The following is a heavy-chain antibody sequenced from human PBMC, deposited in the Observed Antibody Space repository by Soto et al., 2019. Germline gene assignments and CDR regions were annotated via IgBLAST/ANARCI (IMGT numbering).Heavy chain of an antibody. CDR1: GFSLSTYHMG. Sequence: QITLKESSPTLVRPAQTLTLTCDFSGFSLSTYHMGVAWIRQPPGKALEWLALIYWDDDKRYSPSLKDRLAISKDTSSNQVVLTITNMDPGDTATYFCAHAGDYDLLTFDHWGPGTLVTVSS. V-gene: IGHV2-5*02. CDR2: IYWDDDK. D-gene: IGHD4-17*01. CDR3: AHAGDYDLLTFDH. J-gene: IGHJ4*02.